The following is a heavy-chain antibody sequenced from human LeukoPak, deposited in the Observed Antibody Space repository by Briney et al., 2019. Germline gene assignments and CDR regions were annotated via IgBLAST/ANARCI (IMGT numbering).Heavy chain of an antibody. CDR3: ARHNPFRGFDY. J-gene: IGHJ4*02. Sequence: SETLSLTCAVYGGSFSGYYWSWIRQPPGKGLEWIGEINHSGSTNYNPSLKSRVTISVDTSKNQFSLKLSSVTAADTAVYYCARHNPFRGFDYWGQGTLVTVSS. D-gene: IGHD1-20*01. CDR1: GGSFSGYY. V-gene: IGHV4-34*01. CDR2: INHSGST.